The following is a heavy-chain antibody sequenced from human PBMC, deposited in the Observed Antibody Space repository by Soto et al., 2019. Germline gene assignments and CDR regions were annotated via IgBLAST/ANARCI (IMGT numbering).Heavy chain of an antibody. Sequence: SETLSLTCAVYGGSFSGYYWSWIRQPPGKGLEWIGEINHSGSTNYNPSLKSRVTISVDTSKNQFSLKLSSVTAADTAVYYCARGAGYCSGGSCYQFDYWGQGTLVTVSS. D-gene: IGHD2-15*01. V-gene: IGHV4-34*01. J-gene: IGHJ4*02. CDR1: GGSFSGYY. CDR3: ARGAGYCSGGSCYQFDY. CDR2: INHSGST.